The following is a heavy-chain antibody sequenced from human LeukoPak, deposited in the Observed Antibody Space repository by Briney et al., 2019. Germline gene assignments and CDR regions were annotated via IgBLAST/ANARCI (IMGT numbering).Heavy chain of an antibody. CDR1: GFSFSSYG. J-gene: IGHJ3*02. V-gene: IGHV3-30*02. Sequence: GGSLRLSCAGSGFSFSSYGMHWVRQAPGKGLEWMAFIRSDGSNKYYADSVKGRFTISRDNSKNTLYLQMNSLRAEDTAVYYCAKDSRVGATVSDAFDIWGQGTMVTVSS. CDR2: IRSDGSNK. D-gene: IGHD1-26*01. CDR3: AKDSRVGATVSDAFDI.